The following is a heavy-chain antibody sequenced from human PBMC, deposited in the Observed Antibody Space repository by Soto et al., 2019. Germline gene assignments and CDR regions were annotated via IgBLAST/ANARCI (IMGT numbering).Heavy chain of an antibody. D-gene: IGHD5-18*01. J-gene: IGHJ4*02. Sequence: VQLQESGPGLVKPSGTLSLTCAVSGGSISSGNWWSWVRQSPGKGLEWIGEIYHSGNTNHNPSLKSRVXXSXDXXNNQFSLKLTSVTAADTAVDYCASRRGNNYGPYDYWGQGTLVTVSS. CDR1: GGSISSGNW. CDR2: IYHSGNT. CDR3: ASRRGNNYGPYDY. V-gene: IGHV4-4*02.